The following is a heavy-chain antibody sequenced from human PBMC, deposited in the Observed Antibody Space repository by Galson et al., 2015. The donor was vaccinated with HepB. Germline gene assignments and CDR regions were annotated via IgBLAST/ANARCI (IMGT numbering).Heavy chain of an antibody. CDR3: ARSQPKPGYSTKNWFDP. CDR2: IYPGDSDT. Sequence: QSGAEVKKPGESLKISCKGSGYSFTSYWIGWVRQMPGKGLEWMGIIYPGDSDTRYSPSFQGQVTISADKSISTAYLQWSSLKASDTAMYYCARSQPKPGYSTKNWFDPWGQGTLVTISS. D-gene: IGHD6-13*01. CDR1: GYSFTSYW. V-gene: IGHV5-51*01. J-gene: IGHJ5*02.